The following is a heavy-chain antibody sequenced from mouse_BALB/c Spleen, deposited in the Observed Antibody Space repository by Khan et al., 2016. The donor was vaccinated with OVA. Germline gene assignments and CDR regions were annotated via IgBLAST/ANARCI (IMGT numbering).Heavy chain of an antibody. Sequence: QVRLQQSGPELVKPGASVKRSCKASGYTFKTYYIHWVIQRPGQGLEWIGWIYPGDGRTKYNEKFKGKTTLTADNSPSTAYMLLSSLTSEDSAIYFCAISYYGSFWYFDVWGAGTTVTVSS. CDR1: GYTFKTYY. CDR2: IYPGDGRT. J-gene: IGHJ1*01. D-gene: IGHD1-1*01. V-gene: IGHV1S56*01. CDR3: AISYYGSFWYFDV.